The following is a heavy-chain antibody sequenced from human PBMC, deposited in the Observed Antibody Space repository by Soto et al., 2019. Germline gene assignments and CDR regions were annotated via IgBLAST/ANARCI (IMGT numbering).Heavy chain of an antibody. J-gene: IGHJ4*01. Sequence: SVKVSCKASGGTFSSYAISWVRQAPGRGLEWMGGIIPIFGTANYAQKFQGRVTITADESTSTAYMELRRLRSDDTAVYYCARYQRESSSWYGTPYDYWG. CDR3: ARYQRESSSWYGTPYDY. V-gene: IGHV1-69*13. D-gene: IGHD6-13*01. CDR1: GGTFSSYA. CDR2: IIPIFGTA.